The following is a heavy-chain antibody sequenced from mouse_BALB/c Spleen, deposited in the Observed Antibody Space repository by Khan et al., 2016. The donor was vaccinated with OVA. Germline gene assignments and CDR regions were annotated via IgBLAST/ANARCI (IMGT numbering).Heavy chain of an antibody. CDR1: GYSITSDYA. J-gene: IGHJ2*01. V-gene: IGHV3-2*02. D-gene: IGHD1-1*01. CDR3: ARVYGGDFDY. CDR2: ISYSGNT. Sequence: VQLQESGPGLVKPSQSLSLICTVTGYSITSDYAWNWIRRFPGNKLEWMGFISYSGNTKYNPSLKSRISITRDTSKNQFFLQLNSVTTEDTATYYCARVYGGDFDYWGHGTTLTVSS.